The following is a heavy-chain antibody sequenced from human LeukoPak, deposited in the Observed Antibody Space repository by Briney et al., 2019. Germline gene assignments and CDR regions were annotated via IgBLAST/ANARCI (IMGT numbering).Heavy chain of an antibody. J-gene: IGHJ4*02. Sequence: PGESLKISCKGSGYSFTTYRIGWVRQMPGIGLEWMGIIYPGDSDTRYSPSFQGQVTISADKSISTAYLQWSSLKASDTAMYYCARHFKIAAPYYFDYWGQGTLVTVSS. CDR3: ARHFKIAAPYYFDY. CDR2: IYPGDSDT. CDR1: GYSFTTYR. V-gene: IGHV5-51*01. D-gene: IGHD6-13*01.